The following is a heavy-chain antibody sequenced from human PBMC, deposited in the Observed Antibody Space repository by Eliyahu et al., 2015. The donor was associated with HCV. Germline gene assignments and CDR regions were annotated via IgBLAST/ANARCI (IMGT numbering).Heavy chain of an antibody. Sequence: GKGLEWVAVISYDGSNKYYADSVKGRFTISRDNSKNTLYLQMNSLRAEDTAVYYCAREILRYFDWPRGRLDYWGQGTLVTVSS. V-gene: IGHV3-30-3*01. CDR2: ISYDGSNK. CDR3: AREILRYFDWPRGRLDY. D-gene: IGHD3-9*01. J-gene: IGHJ4*02.